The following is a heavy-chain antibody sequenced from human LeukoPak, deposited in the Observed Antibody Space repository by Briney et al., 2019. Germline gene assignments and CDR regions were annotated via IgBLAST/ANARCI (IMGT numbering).Heavy chain of an antibody. V-gene: IGHV4-34*01. J-gene: IGHJ4*02. CDR3: ARGVPMVY. Sequence: SETLSLTCAVYGGSFSGYYWSWIRQPPGKGLEWIGEINHSGSTSYNPSLKSRVTISVDTSKNQFSLKLSSVTAADTAVYYCARGVPMVYWGQGTLVAVSS. CDR1: GGSFSGYY. CDR2: INHSGST. D-gene: IGHD2-2*01.